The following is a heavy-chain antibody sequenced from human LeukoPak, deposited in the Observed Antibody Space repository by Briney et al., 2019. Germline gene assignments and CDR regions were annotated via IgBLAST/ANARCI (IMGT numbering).Heavy chain of an antibody. CDR1: GGSISSGGYY. CDR3: AIVGAVADPYFDY. CDR2: IYYSGST. Sequence: SETLSLTCTVSGGSISSGGYYWSWIRQHPGKGLEWIGYIYYSGSTYYNPSLKSRVTISVDTSKNQFSLKLSSVTAADTAVYYCAIVGAVADPYFDYWGQGTLVTVSS. V-gene: IGHV4-31*03. D-gene: IGHD6-19*01. J-gene: IGHJ4*02.